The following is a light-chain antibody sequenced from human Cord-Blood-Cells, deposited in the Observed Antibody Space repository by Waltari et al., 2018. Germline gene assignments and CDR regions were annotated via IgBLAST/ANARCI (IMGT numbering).Light chain of an antibody. CDR3: AAWDDSLRV. V-gene: IGLV1-47*01. Sequence: QSVLTQPHSASGTPGQRVTIPCSGSSSNIGSNYVYWYQQRPGTAPKLLIYRNNQRPSGVPDRFSGSKSGTSASLAISGLRSEDEADYYCAAWDDSLRVFGGGTKLTVL. CDR1: SSNIGSNY. CDR2: RNN. J-gene: IGLJ2*01.